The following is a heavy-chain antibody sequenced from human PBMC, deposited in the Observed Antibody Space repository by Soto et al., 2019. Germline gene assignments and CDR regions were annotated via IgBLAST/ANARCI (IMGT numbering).Heavy chain of an antibody. CDR2: IYYSGST. CDR3: ARHPRFGPMHIYYFDY. J-gene: IGHJ4*02. D-gene: IGHD3-10*01. CDR1: GGSIXSGGYY. V-gene: IGHV4-61*08. Sequence: SETLSLTCTVSGGSIXSGGYYWSWIRQHPGKGLEWIGYIYYSGSTNYNPSLKSRVTISVDTSKNQFSLKLSSVTAADTAVYYCARHPRFGPMHIYYFDYWGQGTLVTVS.